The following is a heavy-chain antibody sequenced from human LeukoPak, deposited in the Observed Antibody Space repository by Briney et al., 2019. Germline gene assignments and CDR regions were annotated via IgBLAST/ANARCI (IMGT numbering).Heavy chain of an antibody. CDR3: ARSRVNYDSSGYA. D-gene: IGHD3-22*01. CDR2: IYSGGST. J-gene: IGHJ4*02. V-gene: IGHV3-66*01. CDR1: GFTVSSNY. Sequence: GGSLILSCAASGFTVSSNYMSWVRQAPGKGLEWVSVIYSGGSTYYADSVKGRFTISRDNSKNTLYLQMNSLRAEDTAVYYCARSRVNYDSSGYAWGQGTLVTVSS.